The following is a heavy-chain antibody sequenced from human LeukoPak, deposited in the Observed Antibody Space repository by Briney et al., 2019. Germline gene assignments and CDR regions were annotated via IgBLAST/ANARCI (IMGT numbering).Heavy chain of an antibody. CDR3: ARDGVDSGYDSHYYMDV. CDR2: IYYSGST. Sequence: SETLSLTCSVSGVSISSGSNYWGWIRQPPGKGLEWIGSIYYSGSTYYNPSLKSRVTISVDTSKNQFSLKLSSVTAADTAVYYCARDGVDSGYDSHYYMDVWGKGTTVTVSS. J-gene: IGHJ6*03. D-gene: IGHD5-12*01. CDR1: GVSISSGSNY. V-gene: IGHV4-39*07.